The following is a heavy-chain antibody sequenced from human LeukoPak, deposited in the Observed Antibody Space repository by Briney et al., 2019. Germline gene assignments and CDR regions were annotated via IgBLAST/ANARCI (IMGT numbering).Heavy chain of an antibody. CDR3: VRERFGAIVEN. J-gene: IGHJ4*02. V-gene: IGHV3-53*01. Sequence: GGSLRLSCEVSGFTFSSYWMNWVRQAPGKGLEWVSTVYGGGNTAYADSVKGRFTISRDTSKNTLLLQMNSLRAEDTALYFCVRERFGAIVENWGQGALVIVSS. CDR2: VYGGGNT. CDR1: GFTFSSYW. D-gene: IGHD5-24*01.